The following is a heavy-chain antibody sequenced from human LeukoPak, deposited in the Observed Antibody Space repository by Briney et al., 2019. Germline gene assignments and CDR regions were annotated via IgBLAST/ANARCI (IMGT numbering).Heavy chain of an antibody. CDR1: GFTFSGYS. CDR3: ARGGWRPSSSGSGY. J-gene: IGHJ4*02. V-gene: IGHV3-21*01. D-gene: IGHD6-19*01. Sequence: GGSLRLSCAASGFTFSGYSMNWVRQAPGKGLEWVSSISSSSSYIYYADSVKGRFTISRENAKNSLYLQMNSLRAEDTAVYYCARGGWRPSSSGSGYWGQGTLVTVSS. CDR2: ISSSSSYI.